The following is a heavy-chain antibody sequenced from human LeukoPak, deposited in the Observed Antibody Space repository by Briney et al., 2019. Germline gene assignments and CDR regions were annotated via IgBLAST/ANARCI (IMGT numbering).Heavy chain of an antibody. J-gene: IGHJ3*02. CDR3: ARVGEMATIEEAFDI. CDR1: GGTFSSYS. Sequence: SVKVSCKASGGTFSSYSISWVRQAPGQGLEWMGRFIPVVGIANYAQKFQGRVTITADKSTDTAYMELRSLRSEDTAVYYCARVGEMATIEEAFDIWGQGTMVTVSS. D-gene: IGHD5-24*01. CDR2: FIPVVGIA. V-gene: IGHV1-69*04.